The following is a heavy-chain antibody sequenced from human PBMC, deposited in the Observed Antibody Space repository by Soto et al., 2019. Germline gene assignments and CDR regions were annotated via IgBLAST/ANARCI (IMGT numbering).Heavy chain of an antibody. V-gene: IGHV4-59*01. J-gene: IGHJ4*02. CDR1: GGSIISYY. D-gene: IGHD3-22*01. CDR2: IYYSGST. CDR3: ARAETTYYYGSSDYYLAY. Sequence: PSETLSLTCTVSGGSIISYYWSWIRQPPGKGLEWIGYIYYSGSTNYNPSLKSRVTISVDTSKNQFSLKLSSVTAADTAVYYCARAETTYYYGSSDYYLAYWGQGALVTVSS.